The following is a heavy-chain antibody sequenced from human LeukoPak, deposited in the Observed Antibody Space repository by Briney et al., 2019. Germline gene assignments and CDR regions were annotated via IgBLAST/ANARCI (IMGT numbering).Heavy chain of an antibody. CDR2: IGWDSGRI. CDR1: GLILNDHA. D-gene: IGHD1-26*01. V-gene: IGHV3-9*01. J-gene: IGHJ4*02. Sequence: GGSLRLSCVGSGLILNDHAMHWVRQVPGKGLEWVSGIGWDSGRIGYADSVKGRFTTSRDNAKNSLYLQMNSLRAEDTAVYYCASWVVGATSHLYYFDYWGQGTLVTVSS. CDR3: ASWVVGATSHLYYFDY.